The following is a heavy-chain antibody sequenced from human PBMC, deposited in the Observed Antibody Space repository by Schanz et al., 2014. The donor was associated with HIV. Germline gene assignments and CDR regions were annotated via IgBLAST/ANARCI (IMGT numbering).Heavy chain of an antibody. Sequence: QVQLVQSGAEMKKPGASVKVSCKASGYTFISYGISWVRQAPGQGLEWMGWISPSNGNTNYAQKFQGRVTMTTDTSTSTAYMDLRSLRSDDTAIYYCARQGAMVRGAPSAYGLDLWGQGTTVIVSS. CDR1: GYTFISYG. CDR3: ARQGAMVRGAPSAYGLDL. CDR2: ISPSNGNT. D-gene: IGHD3-10*01. V-gene: IGHV1-18*01. J-gene: IGHJ6*02.